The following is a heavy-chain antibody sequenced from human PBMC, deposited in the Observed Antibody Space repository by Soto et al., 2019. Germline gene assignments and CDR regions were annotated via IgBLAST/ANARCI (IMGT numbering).Heavy chain of an antibody. CDR3: ARNYYKSYVFGY. D-gene: IGHD3-22*01. CDR2: IFYTGST. CDR1: GGSINSGGYY. Sequence: QVQLQESGPGLVKPSQTLSLTCTVSGGSINSGGYYWSWIRQHPGKGMEWIGKIFYTGSTTYNPSLKSRVTIAVDTSKNQFSLKLKSVTAADTAVYYCARNYYKSYVFGYWRQGTLVTVSS. V-gene: IGHV4-31*03. J-gene: IGHJ4*02.